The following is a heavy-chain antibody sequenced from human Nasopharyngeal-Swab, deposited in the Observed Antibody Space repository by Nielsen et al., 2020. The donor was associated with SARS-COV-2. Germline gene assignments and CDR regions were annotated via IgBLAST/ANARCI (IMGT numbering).Heavy chain of an antibody. Sequence: ASVTVSCKASGYTFTSYYMHWVRQAPGQGLEWMGIINPSGGSTSYAQKFQGRVTMTRDTSTSTVYMELSSLRSEDTAVYYCARGGIPPHFRSYFDYWGQGTLVTVSS. CDR1: GYTFTSYY. D-gene: IGHD2-21*01. J-gene: IGHJ4*02. CDR2: INPSGGST. V-gene: IGHV1-46*01. CDR3: ARGGIPPHFRSYFDY.